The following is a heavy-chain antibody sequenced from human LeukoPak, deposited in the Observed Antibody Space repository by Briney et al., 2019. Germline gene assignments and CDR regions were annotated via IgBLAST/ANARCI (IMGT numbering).Heavy chain of an antibody. CDR2: MNPNSGNT. V-gene: IGHV1-8*02. Sequence: GASVKVSCKASGYTFTSYDINWVRQATGQGLEWMGWMNPNSGNTGYAQKLQGRVTMTTDTSTSTAYMELRSLRSDDTAVYYCARDEFGELLVFDYWGQGTLVTVSS. J-gene: IGHJ4*02. CDR3: ARDEFGELLVFDY. D-gene: IGHD3-10*01. CDR1: GYTFTSYD.